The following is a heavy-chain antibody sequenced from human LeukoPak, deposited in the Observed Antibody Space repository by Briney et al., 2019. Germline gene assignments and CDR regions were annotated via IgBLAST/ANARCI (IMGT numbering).Heavy chain of an antibody. CDR1: GGSFSGYY. V-gene: IGHV4-34*01. Sequence: RPSETLSFTCAVYGGSFSGYYWSWLRQPPGKGLEWIGEINHSGSTNYNPSLKSRVTISVDTSKNQFSLKLSSVTAADTAVYYCARRIAAAGTDVDYWGQGTLVTVSS. CDR2: INHSGST. CDR3: ARRIAAAGTDVDY. D-gene: IGHD6-13*01. J-gene: IGHJ4*02.